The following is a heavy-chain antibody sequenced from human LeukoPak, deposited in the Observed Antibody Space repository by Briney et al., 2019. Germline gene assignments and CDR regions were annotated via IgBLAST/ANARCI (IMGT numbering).Heavy chain of an antibody. CDR2: MNPDGSAI. CDR3: ARDPLNGALDI. CDR1: GFSFSGSW. V-gene: IGHV3-7*01. Sequence: GGSLRLSCTASGFSFSGSWMSWVRQLPGKGLEWLADMNPDGSAIVYVDSVKGRFTVSRNNAKNSLYLQMDGLRAEDTAVYYCARDPLNGALDIWGQGKLVTVSS. J-gene: IGHJ3*02.